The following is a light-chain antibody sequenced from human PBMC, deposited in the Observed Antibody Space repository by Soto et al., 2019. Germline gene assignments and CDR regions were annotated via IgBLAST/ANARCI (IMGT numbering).Light chain of an antibody. CDR2: EVT. J-gene: IGLJ1*01. CDR3: CSYAGNHNV. CDR1: SSDVGGHNY. V-gene: IGLV2-8*01. Sequence: QSALTQPPSASGSPGQSVTISCTGTSSDVGGHNYVSWYQQHPGKAPKLMIYEVTQRPSGVPDRFSGSKSGNTASLTVSGLQAEDEADYYCCSYAGNHNVFGTGTKLTVL.